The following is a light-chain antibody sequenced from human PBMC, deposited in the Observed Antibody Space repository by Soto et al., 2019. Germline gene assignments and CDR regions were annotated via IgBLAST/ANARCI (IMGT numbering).Light chain of an antibody. J-gene: IGKJ4*01. CDR3: QQLNSYPGT. Sequence: IQFTQSPSSLSASVGDRVTITCRASQGISSYLAWYQQKPGKAPKLLIYAASTLQSGVPSRFSVSGSWTDFTLTISTLQPEDFATYYCQQLNSYPGTFGGGTKVEIK. CDR2: AAS. CDR1: QGISSY. V-gene: IGKV1-9*01.